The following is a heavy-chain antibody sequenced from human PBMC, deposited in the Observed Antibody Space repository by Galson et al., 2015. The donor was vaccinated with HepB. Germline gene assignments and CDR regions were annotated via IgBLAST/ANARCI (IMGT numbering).Heavy chain of an antibody. Sequence: SLRLSCAASGFTFSGSAINWVRQASGQGPEWVGRIRSKASDYATAYDASLKGRFTISRDDSKNTAYLHMNSLKTEVTAVYYGLRLGDLSGYSSSWGQGTLVTVSS. V-gene: IGHV3-73*01. CDR2: IRSKASDYAT. CDR1: GFTFSGSA. D-gene: IGHD6-13*01. J-gene: IGHJ4*02. CDR3: LRLGDLSGYSSS.